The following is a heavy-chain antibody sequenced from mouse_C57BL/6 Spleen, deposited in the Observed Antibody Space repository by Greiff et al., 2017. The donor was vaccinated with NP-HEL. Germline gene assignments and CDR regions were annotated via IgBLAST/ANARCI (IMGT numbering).Heavy chain of an antibody. Sequence: EVQLQQSGAELVRPGASVKLSCTASGFNIKDDYMHWVKQRPEQGLEWIGWIDPENGDTEYASKFQGKATIPADTSSNTACLQISSLTSEDTAVYYCTKCDYSNYGDYAMDYWGQGTSVTVSS. J-gene: IGHJ4*01. D-gene: IGHD2-5*01. V-gene: IGHV14-4*01. CDR1: GFNIKDDY. CDR2: IDPENGDT. CDR3: TKCDYSNYGDYAMDY.